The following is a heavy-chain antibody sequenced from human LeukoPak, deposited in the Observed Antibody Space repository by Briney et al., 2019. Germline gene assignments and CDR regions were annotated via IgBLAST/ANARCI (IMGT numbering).Heavy chain of an antibody. CDR2: IKQDGSEK. Sequence: GGSLRLSCAASGFTFSSYWMSWVRQAPGKGLEWVANIKQDGSEKYYVDSVKGRFTISRDNAKNSLYLQMNSLRAEDTAVYYCARYYYDSSSPNHNDAFDIWGRGTMVTVSS. J-gene: IGHJ3*02. V-gene: IGHV3-7*01. CDR1: GFTFSSYW. CDR3: ARYYYDSSSPNHNDAFDI. D-gene: IGHD3-22*01.